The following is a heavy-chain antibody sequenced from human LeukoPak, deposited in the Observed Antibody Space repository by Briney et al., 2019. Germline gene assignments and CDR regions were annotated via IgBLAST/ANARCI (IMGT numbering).Heavy chain of an antibody. CDR3: ASTRRDGYNYWAY. J-gene: IGHJ4*02. V-gene: IGHV3-74*01. CDR2: INTDGSST. D-gene: IGHD5-24*01. Sequence: GVPLRLSCAPSGFPFSSYWMHWVPQAPGKALVWVSRINTDGSSTLRTDSVKGRFSLSTDHAKNTIYLQMTSLRAEDTAVSYCASTRRDGYNYWAYWGQGTLVTVP. CDR1: GFPFSSYW.